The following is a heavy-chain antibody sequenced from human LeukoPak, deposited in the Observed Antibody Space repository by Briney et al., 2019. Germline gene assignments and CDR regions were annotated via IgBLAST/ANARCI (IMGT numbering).Heavy chain of an antibody. J-gene: IGHJ2*01. V-gene: IGHV3-53*01. CDR2: IYSDGRT. CDR3: ARDYGPPYYFDASGYFSSQCFDF. D-gene: IGHD3-22*01. Sequence: GGPLRLSCAASGFSVSTKYMNWVRQAPGKGLEWVSVIYSDGRTYYADSVKGRFTISRDNSKNTLYLQMGSLRAEDTAVYYCARDYGPPYYFDASGYFSSQCFDFWGRGTLVTVSS. CDR1: GFSVSTKY.